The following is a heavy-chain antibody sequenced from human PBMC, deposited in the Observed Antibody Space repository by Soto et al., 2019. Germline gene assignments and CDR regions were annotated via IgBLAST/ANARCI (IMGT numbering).Heavy chain of an antibody. CDR1: GFSLSTSGMC. D-gene: IGHD5-12*01. J-gene: IGHJ6*02. Sequence: SGPTLVNPTQTLTLTCTFSGFSLSTSGMCVSWIRQPPGKALEWPALIDWDDDKYYSTSLKTRLTISKDTSKNQVVLTMTNMDPVATATYYCPRLPGQRWLPLGPYYYSGMDVWGPGTTVTVSS. CDR2: IDWDDDK. V-gene: IGHV2-70*01. CDR3: PRLPGQRWLPLGPYYYSGMDV.